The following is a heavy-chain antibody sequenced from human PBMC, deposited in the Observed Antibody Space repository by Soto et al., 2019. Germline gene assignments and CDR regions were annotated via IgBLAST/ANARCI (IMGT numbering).Heavy chain of an antibody. CDR3: AKDIAARVNAFDI. CDR2: ISYDGSKK. Sequence: QVQLVESGGGVVQPGRSLRLSCAVSGFTFSRNGMHWVRQAPGKGLEWVAVISYDGSKKYHADSVKGRFTISRDNSKSTLYLQMNSLRAEDTAVYYCAKDIAARVNAFDIWGQGTMVTVSS. CDR1: GFTFSRNG. V-gene: IGHV3-30*18. D-gene: IGHD6-6*01. J-gene: IGHJ3*02.